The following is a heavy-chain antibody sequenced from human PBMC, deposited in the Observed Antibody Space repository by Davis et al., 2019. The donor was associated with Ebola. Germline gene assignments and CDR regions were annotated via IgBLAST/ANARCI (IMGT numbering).Heavy chain of an antibody. CDR3: ARDLRQTYYYDSSGYDY. CDR1: GFTFSDYY. CDR2: ISSSGSTI. J-gene: IGHJ4*02. Sequence: GESLKISCAASGFTFSDYYMSWIRQAPGKGLEWVSYISSSGSTIYYADSVKGRFTISRDNAKNSLYLQMNSLRAEDTAVYYCARDLRQTYYYDSSGYDYWGQGTLVTVSS. V-gene: IGHV3-11*01. D-gene: IGHD3-22*01.